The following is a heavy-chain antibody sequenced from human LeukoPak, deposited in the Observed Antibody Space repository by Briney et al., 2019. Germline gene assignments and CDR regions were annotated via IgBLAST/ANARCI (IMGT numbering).Heavy chain of an antibody. D-gene: IGHD3-22*01. J-gene: IGHJ4*02. CDR2: IYHSGNT. V-gene: IGHV4-59*12. CDR3: ARDRYYYDSSGSALDY. CDR1: GGSITNYY. Sequence: SETLSLTCTVSGGSITNYYWSWIRQPPGKGLEWSGSIYHSGNTYYNPSLKSRVTISVDKSKNQFSLKLSSVTAADTAVYYCARDRYYYDSSGSALDYWGQGTLVTVSS.